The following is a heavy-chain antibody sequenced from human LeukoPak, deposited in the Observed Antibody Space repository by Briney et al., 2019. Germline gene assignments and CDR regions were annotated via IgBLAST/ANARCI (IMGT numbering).Heavy chain of an antibody. CDR1: GFTFSGSA. J-gene: IGHJ4*02. CDR3: TRQGGGSYQADY. Sequence: GGSLRLSCAASGFTFSGSAMHWVRQASGKGLEWVGRIRSKANSYATAYAASVKGRFTISRDDSKNTAYLQMNSLKTEDTAVYYCTRQGGGSYQADYWGQGTLVTVSS. V-gene: IGHV3-73*01. D-gene: IGHD1-26*01. CDR2: IRSKANSYAT.